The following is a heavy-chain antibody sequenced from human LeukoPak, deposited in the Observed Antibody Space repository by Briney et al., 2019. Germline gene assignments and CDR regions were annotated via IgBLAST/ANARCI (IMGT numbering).Heavy chain of an antibody. CDR3: TRVNNRYSDF. CDR2: IRQDGVEK. Sequence: GESLKISCAASGFTFSNFWMTWVRQAPGKGLEWVAHIRQDGVEKYYVDSVRGRFTISRDNAKNSMNLQMNGLRVEDTAVYYCTRVNNRYSDFWSQGSLVIVSS. CDR1: GFTFSNFW. V-gene: IGHV3-7*01. J-gene: IGHJ4*02. D-gene: IGHD2-15*01.